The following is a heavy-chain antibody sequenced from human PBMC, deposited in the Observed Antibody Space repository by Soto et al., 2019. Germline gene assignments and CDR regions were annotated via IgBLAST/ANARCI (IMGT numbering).Heavy chain of an antibody. D-gene: IGHD2-15*01. V-gene: IGHV4-59*01. CDR2: IYYSGST. J-gene: IGHJ5*02. Sequence: SETLSLTCTVSGGSISSYYWSWIRQPPGKGLEWIGYIYYSGSTNYNPSLKSRVTISVDTSKNQFSLKLSSVTAADTAVYYCARDRVEVSRLYCSGGSCYFQGYNWFDPWGQGTLVTVSS. CDR3: ARDRVEVSRLYCSGGSCYFQGYNWFDP. CDR1: GGSISSYY.